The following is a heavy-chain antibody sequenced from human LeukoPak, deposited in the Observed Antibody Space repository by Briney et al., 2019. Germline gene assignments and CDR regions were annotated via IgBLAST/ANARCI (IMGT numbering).Heavy chain of an antibody. CDR1: GGSISSYY. CDR3: ARENYYDSSGSPDY. CDR2: IYTSGST. D-gene: IGHD3-22*01. V-gene: IGHV4-4*07. J-gene: IGHJ4*02. Sequence: SETLSLTCTVSGGSISSYYWSWIRQPAGKGLEWIGRIYTSGSTNYNPSHKSRVTMSVDTSKNQFSLKLSSVTAADTAVYYCARENYYDSSGSPDYWGQGTLVTVSS.